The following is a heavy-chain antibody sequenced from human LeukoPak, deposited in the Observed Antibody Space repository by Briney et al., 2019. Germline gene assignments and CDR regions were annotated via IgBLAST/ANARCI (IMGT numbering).Heavy chain of an antibody. J-gene: IGHJ4*02. D-gene: IGHD3-9*01. CDR1: GFTFSSYA. CDR3: AKARAYYDILTGYSYYFDY. V-gene: IGHV3-23*01. Sequence: PGGSLRLSCAASGFTFSSYAMSWVRQAPGKGLEWASAISGSGGSTYYADSVKGRFTISRDNSKNTLYLRMNSLRAEDTAVYYCAKARAYYDILTGYSYYFDYWGQGTLVTVSS. CDR2: ISGSGGST.